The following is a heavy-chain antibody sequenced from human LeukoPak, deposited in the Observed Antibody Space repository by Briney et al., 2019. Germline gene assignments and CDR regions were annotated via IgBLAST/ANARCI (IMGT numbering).Heavy chain of an antibody. CDR2: INGDGSTT. D-gene: IGHD3-22*01. Sequence: GGSLRLSRAASGFTFSRYWMHWVRQAPGKGLVWVLRINGDGSTTSYADSVKGGFTISSDNAKNTLYLQMNSLRAEDTAVYYCATGNYYDSRGYYTFGHWGQGTLVTVSS. CDR1: GFTFSRYW. V-gene: IGHV3-74*01. CDR3: ATGNYYDSRGYYTFGH. J-gene: IGHJ1*01.